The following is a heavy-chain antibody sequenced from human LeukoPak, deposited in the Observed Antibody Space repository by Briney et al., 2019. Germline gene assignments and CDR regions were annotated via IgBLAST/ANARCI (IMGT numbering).Heavy chain of an antibody. CDR1: GFTFSSYA. CDR3: AKGLGGGYCSSTSCYPLDY. Sequence: AGGSLTLSCAASGFTFSSYAMSWVRQAPGKGLEWVSAISGSGGSTYYADSVKGRFTISRDNSKNTLYLQMSSLRAEDTAIYYCAKGLGGGYCSSTSCYPLDYWGQGTLVTVSS. V-gene: IGHV3-23*01. D-gene: IGHD2-2*01. J-gene: IGHJ4*02. CDR2: ISGSGGST.